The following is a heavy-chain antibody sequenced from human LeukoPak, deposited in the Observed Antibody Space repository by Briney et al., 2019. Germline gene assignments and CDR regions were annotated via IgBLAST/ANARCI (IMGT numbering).Heavy chain of an antibody. V-gene: IGHV1-46*01. J-gene: IGHJ4*02. Sequence: GASVKVSCKASGYTFTGYYMHWVRQAPGQGPEWMGIINPRGGSTDYAQKFQGRVTMTSDTSTSTVYMELKSLRSEDTAVYFCARVGATGATADNWGQGTLDTVSS. CDR1: GYTFTGYY. CDR3: ARVGATGATADN. CDR2: INPRGGST. D-gene: IGHD2-21*02.